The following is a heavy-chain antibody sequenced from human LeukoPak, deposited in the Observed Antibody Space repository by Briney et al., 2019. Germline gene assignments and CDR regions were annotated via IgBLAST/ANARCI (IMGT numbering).Heavy chain of an antibody. D-gene: IGHD3-3*01. V-gene: IGHV3-7*01. CDR3: ARELRFLEWPRFDP. J-gene: IGHJ5*02. CDR2: IKQDGSEK. CDR1: GFTFSSYW. Sequence: GGSLRLSCAASGFTFSSYWMSWVRQAPGKGLEWVANIKQDGSEKYYVDSVKGRFTISRDNAKNSLYLQMNSLRAEDTAVYYCARELRFLEWPRFDPWGQGTLVTVSS.